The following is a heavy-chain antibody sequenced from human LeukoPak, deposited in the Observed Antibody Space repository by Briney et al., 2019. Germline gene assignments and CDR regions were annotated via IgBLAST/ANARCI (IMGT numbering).Heavy chain of an antibody. D-gene: IGHD4-17*01. CDR3: ARETGSAIGSTDFAY. CDR2: ISYDGSNK. V-gene: IGHV3-30-3*01. CDR1: GFTFSSYA. Sequence: GGSLRLSCAASGFTFSSYAMHWVRQAPGKGLEWVAVISYDGSNKYYADSVKGRFTISRDNSKNTLYLQMNSLRAEDTAVYYCARETGSAIGSTDFAYWGQGTLVTVSS. J-gene: IGHJ4*02.